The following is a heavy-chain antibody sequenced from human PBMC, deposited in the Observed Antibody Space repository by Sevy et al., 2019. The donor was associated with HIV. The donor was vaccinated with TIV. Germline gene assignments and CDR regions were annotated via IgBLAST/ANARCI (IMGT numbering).Heavy chain of an antibody. V-gene: IGHV3-21*01. CDR3: AREYYDILTGYSPSYDY. D-gene: IGHD3-9*01. J-gene: IGHJ4*02. CDR1: GFTFSSYS. CDR2: ISSSSSYI. Sequence: AGGSLRLSCAASGFTFSSYSMNWVRQAPGKGLEWVSSISSSSSYIYYADSVKGRFTISRDNAKNSLFLQMNSLRAEETAVYYCAREYYDILTGYSPSYDYWGQGTLVTVSS.